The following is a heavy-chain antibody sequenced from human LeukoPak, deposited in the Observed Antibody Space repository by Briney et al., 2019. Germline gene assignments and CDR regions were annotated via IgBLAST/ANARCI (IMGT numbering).Heavy chain of an antibody. D-gene: IGHD5-12*01. Sequence: SETLSLTCTVSGGSISSGGYFWSCIRHPPGKGREWIGYIYYSGSTYYNPSLKSRVTISVDTSKNQFSLKLSSVTAADTAVYYCAARRGYSGYGPPGYWGQGTLVTVSS. CDR3: AARRGYSGYGPPGY. J-gene: IGHJ4*02. CDR2: IYYSGST. V-gene: IGHV4-31*03. CDR1: GGSISSGGYF.